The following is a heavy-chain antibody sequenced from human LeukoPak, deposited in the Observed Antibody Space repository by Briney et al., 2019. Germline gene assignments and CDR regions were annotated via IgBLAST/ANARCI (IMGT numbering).Heavy chain of an antibody. J-gene: IGHJ4*02. D-gene: IGHD3-3*01. V-gene: IGHV3-11*04. Sequence: GGSLRLSCAASGFTFSDYYMSWIRQAPGKGLEWVSYISSSGSTIYYADSVKGRFTISRDNAKNSLYLQMNSLRAEDTAVYYCARCFWSGYSYPLTFDYWGREPWSPSPQ. CDR2: ISSSGSTI. CDR3: ARCFWSGYSYPLTFDY. CDR1: GFTFSDYY.